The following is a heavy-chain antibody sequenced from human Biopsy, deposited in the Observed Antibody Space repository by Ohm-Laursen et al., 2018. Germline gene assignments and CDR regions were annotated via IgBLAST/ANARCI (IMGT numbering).Heavy chain of an antibody. D-gene: IGHD4-17*01. V-gene: IGHV3-21*01. J-gene: IGHJ6*02. Sequence: SLRLSCTASGFDFSTYPMNWVRLAPGKGLEWVSSLSSSSSFIYYADSVKGRFTISRHNAKNSLFLQMDSLRAEDTAVYYCARQKGFHGDPYYYGMDVWGQGTTVTVSS. CDR3: ARQKGFHGDPYYYGMDV. CDR1: GFDFSTYP. CDR2: LSSSSSFI.